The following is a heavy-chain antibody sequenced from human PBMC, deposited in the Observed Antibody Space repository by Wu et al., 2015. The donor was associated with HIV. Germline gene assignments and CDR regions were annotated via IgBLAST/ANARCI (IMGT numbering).Heavy chain of an antibody. Sequence: QVQLVQSGAEVKKPGASVKVSCKASGYTFTSYGISWVRQAPGQGLEWMGWISAYNGNTNYAQKLQGRVTMTTDTSTSTAYMELRSLRSDDTAVYYCARDLCVRGVCYRSPGDWVPTPWGHGNPGPPSP. J-gene: IGHJ5*02. D-gene: IGHD2-8*02. CDR3: ARDLCVRGVCYRSPGDWVPTP. CDR2: ISAYNGNT. CDR1: GYTFTSYG. V-gene: IGHV1-18*01.